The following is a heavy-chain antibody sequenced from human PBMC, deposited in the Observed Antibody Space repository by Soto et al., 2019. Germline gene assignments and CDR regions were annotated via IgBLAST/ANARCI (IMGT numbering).Heavy chain of an antibody. CDR2: VSGNDGST. CDR1: GYIFSNFG. CDR3: TRDFGDYRLHY. D-gene: IGHD4-17*01. J-gene: IGHJ4*02. Sequence: VQLVQSGGEVKKPGASVKVSCQKSGYIFSNFGVSWVRQAPGQGLEWLGWVSGNDGSTRYAPNLQGRVTMTTDSATSTAYMELRGLTSDDTATYYCTRDFGDYRLHYWGQGTLVSVSS. V-gene: IGHV1-18*01.